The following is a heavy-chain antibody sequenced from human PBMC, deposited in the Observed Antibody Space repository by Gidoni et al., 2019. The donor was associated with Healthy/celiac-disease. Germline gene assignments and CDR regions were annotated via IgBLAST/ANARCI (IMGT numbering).Heavy chain of an antibody. Sequence: QVQLQESGPGLVNPSETLSLNCIVSGASISSYYGSWIRHPAGKGLEWIGRIYSSGSIDSNPSLKSRVTMSVDTSKNQFSLKLSSVTAADTAVYYCARDHYYDSSGYPYYFDYWGQGTLVTVSS. CDR3: ARDHYYDSSGYPYYFDY. J-gene: IGHJ4*02. CDR1: GASISSYY. CDR2: IYSSGSI. D-gene: IGHD3-22*01. V-gene: IGHV4-4*07.